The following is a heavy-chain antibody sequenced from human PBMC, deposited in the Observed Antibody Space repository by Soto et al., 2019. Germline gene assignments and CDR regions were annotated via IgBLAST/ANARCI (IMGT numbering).Heavy chain of an antibody. CDR2: IYYSVSA. J-gene: IGHJ4*02. Sequence: PSETLSLTCTVSGGSIRDYFWTWIRQPPGKGLEWIGYIYYSVSATYNPSLKSRVSISMDTPENRISLKLDSVTAADAGVYFCARDGMTTGDTWGPGTLVTVSS. V-gene: IGHV4-59*12. D-gene: IGHD2-21*02. CDR3: ARDGMTTGDT. CDR1: GGSIRDYF.